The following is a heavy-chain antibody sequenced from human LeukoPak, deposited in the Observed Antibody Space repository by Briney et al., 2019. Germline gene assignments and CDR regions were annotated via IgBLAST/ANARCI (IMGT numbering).Heavy chain of an antibody. J-gene: IGHJ4*02. CDR2: ISSSSSYI. CDR3: ARVRLYDSGYGY. Sequence: GGSLRLSCAASGFTFSSYAMSWVRQAPGKGLEWVSSISSSSSYIYYADSVKGRFTISRDNAKNSLYLQMNSLRAEDTAVYYCARVRLYDSGYGYWGQGTLVTVSS. V-gene: IGHV3-21*01. CDR1: GFTFSSYA. D-gene: IGHD2-2*02.